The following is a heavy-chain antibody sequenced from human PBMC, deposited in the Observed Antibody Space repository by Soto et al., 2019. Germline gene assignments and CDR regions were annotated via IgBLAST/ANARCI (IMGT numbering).Heavy chain of an antibody. CDR3: AQAYDFWSGFDY. J-gene: IGHJ4*02. CDR2: IIPIFGTA. D-gene: IGHD3-3*01. Sequence: ASVKVSCKASGGTFSSYAISWVRQAPGQGLEWMGGIIPIFGTANYAQKFQGRVTITADESTSTAYMELSSLRSEDTAVYYCAQAYDFWSGFDYWGQGTLVTVSS. CDR1: GGTFSSYA. V-gene: IGHV1-69*01.